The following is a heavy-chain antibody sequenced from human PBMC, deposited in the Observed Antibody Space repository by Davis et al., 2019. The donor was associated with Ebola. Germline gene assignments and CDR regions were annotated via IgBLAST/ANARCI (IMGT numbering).Heavy chain of an antibody. D-gene: IGHD6-19*01. V-gene: IGHV3-23*01. Sequence: GESLKISCAASGFTFSSYAMSWVRQAPGKGLEWVSAISGSGGSTYYADSVKGRFTISRDNSKNTLYLQMNSLRAEDTAVYYCAKGLSGWSSFDYWGQGTLVTVSS. CDR3: AKGLSGWSSFDY. CDR2: ISGSGGST. CDR1: GFTFSSYA. J-gene: IGHJ4*02.